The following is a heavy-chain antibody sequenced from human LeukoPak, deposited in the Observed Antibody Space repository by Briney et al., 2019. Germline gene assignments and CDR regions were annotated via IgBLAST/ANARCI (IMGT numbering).Heavy chain of an antibody. V-gene: IGHV4-39*07. CDR2: IYYSGST. CDR3: AREGLHYYYYYMDV. D-gene: IGHD5-12*01. J-gene: IGHJ6*03. Sequence: SETLSLTCTVSGGSISSYYWGWIRQPPGKGLEWIGSIYYSGSTYYNPSLKSRVTISVDTSKNQFSLKLSSVTAADTAVYYCAREGLHYYYYYMDVWGKGTTVTVSS. CDR1: GGSISSYY.